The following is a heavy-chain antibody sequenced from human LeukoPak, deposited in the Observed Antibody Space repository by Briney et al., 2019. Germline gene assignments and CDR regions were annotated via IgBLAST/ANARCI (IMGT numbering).Heavy chain of an antibody. Sequence: NSGRSLRLSCASSGFTFSDYYMSWIRQAPGKGLEWVSHISGSSTYTNYADSVKGRFTISRDNANNSLYLQMNSLTAEDTAVFYCARVGSRGYYFDYWGQGTPVSVSS. V-gene: IGHV3-11*06. D-gene: IGHD1-26*01. CDR1: GFTFSDYY. CDR3: ARVGSRGYYFDY. J-gene: IGHJ4*02. CDR2: ISGSSTYT.